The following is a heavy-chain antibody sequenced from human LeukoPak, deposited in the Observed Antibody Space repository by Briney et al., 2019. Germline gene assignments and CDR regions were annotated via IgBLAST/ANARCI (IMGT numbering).Heavy chain of an antibody. CDR2: MFYGETT. CDR3: ARLERSRMDGAQS. CDR1: GDSIRISGYY. Sequence: PSETLSLTCIVPGDSIRISGYYWGWIRQPPGKGLEWIGSMFYGETTSYSPSLQSRVTISLDTSKNQFSLRLNSVTAADTAVYYCARLERSRMDGAQSWGQGTLVTVSS. D-gene: IGHD4/OR15-4a*01. J-gene: IGHJ5*02. V-gene: IGHV4-39*01.